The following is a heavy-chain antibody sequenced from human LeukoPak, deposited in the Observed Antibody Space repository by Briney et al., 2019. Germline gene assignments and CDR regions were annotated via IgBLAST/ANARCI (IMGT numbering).Heavy chain of an antibody. CDR2: IHYTGST. CDR3: ARGVYGDYVLV. V-gene: IGHV4-59*01. Sequence: SETLSLTCTVSGGSINSYYWSWIRQPPGKGLECIGYIHYTGSTNYNPSLKSRVTISVDTSKSQFSLKLSSVTAADTAVYYCARGVYGDYVLVWGQGTLVTVSS. D-gene: IGHD4-17*01. J-gene: IGHJ4*02. CDR1: GGSINSYY.